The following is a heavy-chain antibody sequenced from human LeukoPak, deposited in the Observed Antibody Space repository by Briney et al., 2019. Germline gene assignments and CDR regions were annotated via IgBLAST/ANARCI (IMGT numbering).Heavy chain of an antibody. V-gene: IGHV4-34*01. D-gene: IGHD5-18*01. Sequence: SETLSLTCAVYGGSFSGYYWSWIRQPPGKGLEWIGEINHSGSTNYNPSLKSRVTISVDTSKNQFSLKLSSVTAADTAVYYCARSIFGYSYGYGSYYYYYMDVWGKGTTVTVSS. CDR2: INHSGST. CDR1: GGSFSGYY. CDR3: ARSIFGYSYGYGSYYYYYMDV. J-gene: IGHJ6*03.